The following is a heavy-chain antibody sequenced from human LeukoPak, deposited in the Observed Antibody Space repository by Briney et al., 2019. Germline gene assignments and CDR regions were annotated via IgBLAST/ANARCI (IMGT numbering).Heavy chain of an antibody. CDR3: AKKETILTSYYDH. V-gene: IGHV3-21*01. CDR2: ISCDRNYI. CDR1: GFPFRSSI. D-gene: IGHD3-9*01. Sequence: AGGSLRLSCAASGFPFRSSIMNWVRQATGKGLERVSSISCDRNYIYYADAVKGRFTISKDNACNSLYLQMNSLRAEDTAVYYWAKKETILTSYYDHWGQGTLVTVSS. J-gene: IGHJ5*02.